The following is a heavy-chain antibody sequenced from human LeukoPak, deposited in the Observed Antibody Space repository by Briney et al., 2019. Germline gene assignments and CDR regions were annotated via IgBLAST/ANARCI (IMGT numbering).Heavy chain of an antibody. J-gene: IGHJ4*02. V-gene: IGHV1-18*01. CDR2: ISAYNGNT. D-gene: IGHD1-26*01. Sequence: ASVKVSCKASGYIFTSYGISWVRQAPGQGLEWMGWISAYNGNTNYAQKLQGRIPMTTDTSTSTAYMELRGLRSDDTAVYYCARDSGSYSIDYWGQGTLVTVSS. CDR3: ARDSGSYSIDY. CDR1: GYIFTSYG.